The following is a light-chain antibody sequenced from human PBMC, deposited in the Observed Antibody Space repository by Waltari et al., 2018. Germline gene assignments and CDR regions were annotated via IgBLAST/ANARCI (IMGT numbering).Light chain of an antibody. CDR2: GND. J-gene: IGLJ3*02. Sequence: QSVLTQPPAASGTPGQRVIISCSGDGPNIGRNFVYWFQQFPGSAPQPLMQGNDQRPAGVPDRFSGAKSGISASLAISGLRSEDEADYYCAAWDDDLRHWVFGGGTKLAVL. V-gene: IGLV1-47*01. CDR3: AAWDDDLRHWV. CDR1: GPNIGRNF.